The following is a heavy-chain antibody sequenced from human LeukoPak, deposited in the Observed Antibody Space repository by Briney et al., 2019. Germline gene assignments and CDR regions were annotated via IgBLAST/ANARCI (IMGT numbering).Heavy chain of an antibody. CDR2: INTDGSST. Sequence: GGSLRLSCAASGFTFSSYWMHWVRQAPGKGLVWVSRINTDGSSTDYADSVKGRFTISRDNSKNTLYLQMNSLRAEDTAVYYCARDGNPIRDYDILTGPINWFDPWGQGTLVTVSS. CDR1: GFTFSSYW. J-gene: IGHJ5*02. D-gene: IGHD3-9*01. CDR3: ARDGNPIRDYDILTGPINWFDP. V-gene: IGHV3-74*01.